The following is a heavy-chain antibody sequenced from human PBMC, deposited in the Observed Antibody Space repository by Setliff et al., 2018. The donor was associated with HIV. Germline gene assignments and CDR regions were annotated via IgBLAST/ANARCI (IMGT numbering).Heavy chain of an antibody. CDR3: ALLYPYSGYLGY. CDR2: INHSGST. Sequence: PSETLSLTCAVYGGSFSGYYWNRIRQPPGKGLEWVGEINHSGSTNYNPSLKSRVTISVDTSKHQFSLKLSSVTAADTAIYYCALLYPYSGYLGYWGQGTLVTVSS. V-gene: IGHV4-34*01. D-gene: IGHD1-26*01. J-gene: IGHJ4*02. CDR1: GGSFSGYY.